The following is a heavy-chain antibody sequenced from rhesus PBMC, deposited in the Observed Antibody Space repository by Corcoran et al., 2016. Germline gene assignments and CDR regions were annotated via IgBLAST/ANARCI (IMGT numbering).Heavy chain of an antibody. CDR2: INPYNGNT. CDR3: AREGGQQLFYGLDS. Sequence: QVQLVQSGAEVKKPGSSVKVSCKASGYTFTDYYMHWVRQDPRQGLEWMGWINPYNGNTKDAQKFQGRVTMTRETSTSAAYREQSSLGSEDTAVYYCAREGGQQLFYGLDSWGQGVVVTVSS. D-gene: IGHD6-43*01. J-gene: IGHJ6*01. V-gene: IGHV1S2*01. CDR1: GYTFTDYY.